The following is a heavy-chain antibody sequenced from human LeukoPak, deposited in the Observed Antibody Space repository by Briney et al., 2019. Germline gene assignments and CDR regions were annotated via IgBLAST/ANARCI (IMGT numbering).Heavy chain of an antibody. D-gene: IGHD2-15*01. J-gene: IGHJ5*02. CDR2: IYYSGST. CDR1: GGSISSSSYY. V-gene: IGHV4-39*07. CDR3: ARAGWSDSYNWFDP. Sequence: PSETLSLTCTVSGGSISSSSYYWGWIRQPPGKGLEGSGSIYYSGSTYYNPSLKSRVTISVDTSKNQFSLKLSSVTAADTAVYYCARAGWSDSYNWFDPWGQGTLVTVSS.